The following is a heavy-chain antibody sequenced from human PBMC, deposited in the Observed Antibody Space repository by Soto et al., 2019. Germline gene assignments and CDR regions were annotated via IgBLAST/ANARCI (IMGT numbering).Heavy chain of an antibody. CDR3: ARHGAYYFDF. CDR2: IYHGLSI. V-gene: IGHV4-34*01. Sequence: SETLSLTCAVYSGSFSGYYWSWIRQPPGKGLEWIGEIYHGLSIVYNPSLKSRVTISGDSSKNQFSLKLSSVTAADTAVYYCARHGAYYFDFSGQGPLVTVSS. CDR1: SGSFSGYY. D-gene: IGHD3-16*01. J-gene: IGHJ4*02.